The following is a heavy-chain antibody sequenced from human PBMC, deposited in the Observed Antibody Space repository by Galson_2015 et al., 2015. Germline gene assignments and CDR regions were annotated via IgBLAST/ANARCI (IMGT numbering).Heavy chain of an antibody. CDR3: ARDAHCSGGTCYFFGH. CDR1: GYTFTNYG. CDR2: ISTGDGDT. V-gene: IGHV1-3*04. J-gene: IGHJ4*02. D-gene: IGHD2-15*01. Sequence: SVKVSCKASGYTFTNYGIHWVRQAPGHRLEWMGWISTGDGDTKFSQKFQGRVTITRDTSASTAYMELSSLTSEDTAVYYCARDAHCSGGTCYFFGHWGQGTLVIAAS.